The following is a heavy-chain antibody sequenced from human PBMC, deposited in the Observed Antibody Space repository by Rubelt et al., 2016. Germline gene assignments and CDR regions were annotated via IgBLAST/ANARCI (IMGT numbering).Heavy chain of an antibody. J-gene: IGHJ4*02. CDR1: GGSFSGYY. CDR2: INHSGST. Sequence: QVQLQQWGAGLLKPSETLSLTCAVYGGSFSGYYWSWIRQPPGKGLEWIGEINHSGSTNYNPSLEVGVTIAVDTSKNQFSRKLSSVTAADTAVYYCATGGYSYGYGLCGDYWGQGTLVTVSS. D-gene: IGHD5-18*01. CDR3: ATGGYSYGYGLCGDY. V-gene: IGHV4-34*01.